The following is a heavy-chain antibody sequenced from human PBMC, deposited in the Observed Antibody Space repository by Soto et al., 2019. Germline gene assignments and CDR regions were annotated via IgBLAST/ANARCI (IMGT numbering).Heavy chain of an antibody. CDR1: GFRFSTFA. CDR3: AKAREQLAAIPTSFYY. CDR2: ISGSGGST. D-gene: IGHD2-2*02. J-gene: IGHJ4*02. V-gene: IGHV3-23*01. Sequence: GGSLRLSCAASGFRFSTFAMTWVRQAPGRGLEWVSSISGSGGSTYHADSVKGRFTVSRDNSKSTLYLQMTSLRADDTAVYYCAKAREQLAAIPTSFYYWGQGTLVTVSS.